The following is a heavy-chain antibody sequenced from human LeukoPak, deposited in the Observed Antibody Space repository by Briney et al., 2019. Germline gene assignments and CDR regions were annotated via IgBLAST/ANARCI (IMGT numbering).Heavy chain of an antibody. CDR2: ISAYNGNT. D-gene: IGHD3-22*01. V-gene: IGHV1-18*01. Sequence: ASVKVSCKASGYTFTSYGISWVRQAPGQGLEWMGWISAYNGNTNYAQKLQGRVTMTTDTSTSTAYMELRSLRPDGTAVYYCASAPNYYDSSGYYLDAFDIWGQGTMVTVSS. CDR3: ASAPNYYDSSGYYLDAFDI. J-gene: IGHJ3*02. CDR1: GYTFTSYG.